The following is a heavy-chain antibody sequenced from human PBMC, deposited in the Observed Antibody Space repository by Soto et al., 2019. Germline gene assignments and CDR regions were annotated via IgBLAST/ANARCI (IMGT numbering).Heavy chain of an antibody. CDR2: LNTGNGNT. Sequence: QVQLVQSGAEVKKPGASVKLSCKASGYTFTKNAVHWVRQAPGQRLEWMGWLNTGNGNTKYSQKLQGRLTITRDTSASTAYMELGSLTSEDTAVYFCSRREVRTFDYWGQGTLVTVSS. V-gene: IGHV1-3*04. D-gene: IGHD3-10*01. CDR3: SRREVRTFDY. J-gene: IGHJ4*02. CDR1: GYTFTKNA.